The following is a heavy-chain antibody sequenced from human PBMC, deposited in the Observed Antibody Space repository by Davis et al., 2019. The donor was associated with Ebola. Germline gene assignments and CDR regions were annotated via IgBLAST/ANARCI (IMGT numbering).Heavy chain of an antibody. Sequence: GGSLRLSCVGSGFSFSSYNMIWVRQAPGKGLECVSYISASSDATHYGDSVKGRFTSSRDNAKNSLYLQLNSLRDDDTAVYYCARVVAGVTGADYWGQGTLVTVSP. CDR2: ISASSDAT. CDR3: ARVVAGVTGADY. V-gene: IGHV3-48*02. D-gene: IGHD3-10*01. CDR1: GFSFSSYN. J-gene: IGHJ4*02.